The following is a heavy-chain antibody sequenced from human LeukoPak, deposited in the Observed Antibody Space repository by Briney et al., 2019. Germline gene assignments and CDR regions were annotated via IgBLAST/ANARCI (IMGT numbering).Heavy chain of an antibody. CDR2: VYYSGST. D-gene: IGHD6-25*01. CDR1: GGSISSYY. J-gene: IGHJ4*02. V-gene: IGHV4-59*01. Sequence: SETLSLTCTVSGGSISSYYWSWIRQPPGKGLEWIGYVYYSGSTNYNPSLKSRVSISVDTSKNQFSLKLSSVTAADTAVYYCARVFQRGHFDYWGQGTLVTVSS. CDR3: ARVFQRGHFDY.